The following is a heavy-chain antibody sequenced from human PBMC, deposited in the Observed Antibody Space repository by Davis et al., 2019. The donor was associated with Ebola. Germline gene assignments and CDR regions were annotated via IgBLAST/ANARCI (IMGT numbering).Heavy chain of an antibody. J-gene: IGHJ6*02. D-gene: IGHD3-10*01. Sequence: GGSLRLSCAASGFTFSSYAMSWVRQAPGKGLDWVSAIRGSGGSTYYADSVKGRFTISRDNSKNTLYLQMNSLRAEDTAVYYCAKGNVLLWFYGMDLWGQGTTVTVSS. CDR1: GFTFSSYA. V-gene: IGHV3-23*01. CDR3: AKGNVLLWFYGMDL. CDR2: IRGSGGST.